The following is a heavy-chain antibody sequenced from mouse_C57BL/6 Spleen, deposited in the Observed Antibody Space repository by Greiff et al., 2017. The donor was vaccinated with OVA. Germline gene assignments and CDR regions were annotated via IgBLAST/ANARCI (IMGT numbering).Heavy chain of an antibody. J-gene: IGHJ4*01. Sequence: VQLQQSGPELVKPGASVKISCKASGYSFTDYNMNWVKQSNGKSLEWIGVINPNYGTTSYNQKFKGKATLTVDQSSSTAYMQLTSLTSEDSAFYYCARIEITTVVDYYAMDYWGQGTSVTVSS. CDR1: GYSFTDYN. CDR3: ARIEITTVVDYYAMDY. D-gene: IGHD1-1*01. CDR2: INPNYGTT. V-gene: IGHV1-39*01.